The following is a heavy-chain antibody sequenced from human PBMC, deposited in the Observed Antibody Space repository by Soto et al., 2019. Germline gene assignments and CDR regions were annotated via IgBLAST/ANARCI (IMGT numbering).Heavy chain of an antibody. Sequence: ASVKVSCKASGYTFTSYGISWVRQAPGQGLEWMGWISAYNGNTNYAQKLQGRVTMTTDTSTSTAYMELRSLRSDDTAVYYCARDGYYYGSGRSDAFDIWGQGTMVTVSS. CDR3: ARDGYYYGSGRSDAFDI. CDR1: GYTFTSYG. D-gene: IGHD3-10*01. V-gene: IGHV1-18*01. J-gene: IGHJ3*02. CDR2: ISAYNGNT.